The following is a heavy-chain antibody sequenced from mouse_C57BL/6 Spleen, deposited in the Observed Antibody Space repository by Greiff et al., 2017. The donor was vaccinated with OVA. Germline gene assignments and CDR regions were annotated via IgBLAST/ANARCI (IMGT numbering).Heavy chain of an antibody. CDR2: INYDGSST. V-gene: IGHV5-16*01. CDR3: ARADWDDYFDY. CDR1: GFTFSDYY. J-gene: IGHJ2*01. Sequence: EVNVVESEGGLVQPGSSMKLSCTASGFTFSDYYMAWVRQVPEKGLEWVANINYDGSSTYYLDSLKSRFIISRDNAKNILYLQMSSLKSEDTATYYCARADWDDYFDYWGQGTTLTVSS. D-gene: IGHD4-1*01.